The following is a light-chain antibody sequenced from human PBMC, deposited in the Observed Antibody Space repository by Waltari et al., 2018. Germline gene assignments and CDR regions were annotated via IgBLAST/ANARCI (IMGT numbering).Light chain of an antibody. Sequence: QSVLTQPPSVSGAPGQRVTISCTGSSSNIGSGYDVHWYQQLPGRAPKILIYNNISLPSGVPDRFSGSKSGTSASLAITGLQAEDEADYYCQSYDSSLSGCVFGTGTKVTVL. CDR1: SSNIGSGYD. CDR3: QSYDSSLSGCV. J-gene: IGLJ1*01. CDR2: NNI. V-gene: IGLV1-40*01.